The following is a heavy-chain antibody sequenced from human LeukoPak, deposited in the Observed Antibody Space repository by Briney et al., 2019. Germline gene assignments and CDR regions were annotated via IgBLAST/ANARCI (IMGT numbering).Heavy chain of an antibody. Sequence: ASVKVSCKASGYTFTNYAMNWVRQAPGQGLEWMGWINTNTGNPTYAQGFTGRFVFSLDTSVSTAYLQISSLKAEDTAVYYCARDPNHYYDSSGYYGDYWGQGTLVTVSS. CDR3: ARDPNHYYDSSGYYGDY. V-gene: IGHV7-4-1*02. D-gene: IGHD3-22*01. CDR2: INTNTGNP. CDR1: GYTFTNYA. J-gene: IGHJ4*02.